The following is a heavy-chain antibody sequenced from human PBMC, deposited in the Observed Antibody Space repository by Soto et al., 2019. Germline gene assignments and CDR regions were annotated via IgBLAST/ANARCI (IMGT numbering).Heavy chain of an antibody. CDR1: GYTFTSYG. D-gene: IGHD6-19*01. CDR2: IVTYNGNT. V-gene: IGHV1-18*01. CDR3: ARGPQSNGWRGKWFDP. Sequence: QVQLVQSGAEVKKPGASVKVSCKASGYTFTSYGISWVRRVPGQGLEWMGWIVTYNGNTNSAQNLQGRVTMTTDTXTXXDDMELRSLRYDDTAVYYWARGPQSNGWRGKWFDPWGQGTLVTVSS. J-gene: IGHJ5*02.